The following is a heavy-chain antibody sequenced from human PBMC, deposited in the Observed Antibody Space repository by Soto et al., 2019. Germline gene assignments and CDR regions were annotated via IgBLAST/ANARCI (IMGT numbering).Heavy chain of an antibody. Sequence: QITLKESGPTLVKPTQTLTLTCTFSGISLRTNGVGVGWIRQPPGKALEWLALIYWDDDKRYSPSLKSRLTITKDTSKNQAVLTITNVDPVDTATYYCAHRREGWFDPWGQGTLVTVSS. CDR1: GISLRTNGVG. V-gene: IGHV2-5*02. CDR2: IYWDDDK. CDR3: AHRREGWFDP. J-gene: IGHJ5*02.